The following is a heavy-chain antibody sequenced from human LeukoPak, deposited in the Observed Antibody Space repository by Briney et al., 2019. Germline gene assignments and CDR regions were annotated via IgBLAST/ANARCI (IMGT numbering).Heavy chain of an antibody. V-gene: IGHV3-21*01. CDR2: ISSSSSYI. Sequence: GGSLRLSCAASGFTYSSYSMNWVRQAPGKGLEWVSSISSSSSYIYYADSVKGRFTISRDNAKNTLYLQMNSLRAEDTAVYYCARVSYDILTGSYYMDVWGKGTTVTISS. CDR1: GFTYSSYS. CDR3: ARVSYDILTGSYYMDV. J-gene: IGHJ6*03. D-gene: IGHD3-9*01.